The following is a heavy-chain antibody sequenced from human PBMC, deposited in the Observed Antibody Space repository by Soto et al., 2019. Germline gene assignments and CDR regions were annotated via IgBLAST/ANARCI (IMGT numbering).Heavy chain of an antibody. V-gene: IGHV3-30*18. J-gene: IGHJ6*02. Sequence: GGSLRLSCAASGFTFSSYGMHWVRQAPGKGLEWVAVISYDGSNKYYADSVKGRFTISRDNSKNTLYLQMNSLRAEDTAVYYCANPFWGDYGMDVWGQGTTVTVSS. CDR2: ISYDGSNK. CDR1: GFTFSSYG. CDR3: ANPFWGDYGMDV. D-gene: IGHD3-3*01.